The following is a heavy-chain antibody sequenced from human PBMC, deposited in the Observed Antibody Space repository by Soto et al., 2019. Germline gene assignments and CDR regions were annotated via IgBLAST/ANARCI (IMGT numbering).Heavy chain of an antibody. J-gene: IGHJ6*04. CDR2: IWYDGSNK. D-gene: IGHD2-21*02. Sequence: QVQLVESGGGVVQPGRSLRLSCAASGFTFSSYGMHWVRQAPGKGLEWVAVIWYDGSNKYYADYVKGRFTISRDNFKKTLYLQRNSLRAEGTAVYYCARDRGVCGGDCYYYYGMDVWGKGPTVTVCS. CDR3: ARDRGVCGGDCYYYYGMDV. CDR1: GFTFSSYG. V-gene: IGHV3-33*01.